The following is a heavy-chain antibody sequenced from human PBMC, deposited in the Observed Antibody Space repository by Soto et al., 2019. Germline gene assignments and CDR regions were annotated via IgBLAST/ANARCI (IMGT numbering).Heavy chain of an antibody. CDR3: ARDKGGLSGCSGGSCLMDRGRYYYYYYGMDV. D-gene: IGHD2-15*01. J-gene: IGHJ6*02. CDR1: GFTFSGSA. CDR2: IRDKASSYAT. Sequence: GGSLRLSCAASGFTFSGSAIHWVRQASGKGLEWVGRIRDKASSYATAYAASVNGRFTIARDNSKNTVYLQMNSLRAEDTAVYYCARDKGGLSGCSGGSCLMDRGRYYYYYYGMDVWGQGTTVTVSS. V-gene: IGHV3-73*01.